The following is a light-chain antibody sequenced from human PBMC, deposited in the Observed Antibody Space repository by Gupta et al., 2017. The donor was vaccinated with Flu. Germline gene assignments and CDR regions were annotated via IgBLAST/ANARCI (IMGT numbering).Light chain of an antibody. V-gene: IGLV7-46*01. Sequence: QAVVTQEPSVTVSPGVTVTLTCDSSAGAVTSGHYPYWFQQKPGQAPKTLIYDTRNNHSWAPARFSGSLLGGKAALTLSGAQPEDEAEYYCLLSYSGTWVFGGGTKLTVL. CDR1: AGAVTSGHY. CDR2: DTR. CDR3: LLSYSGTWV. J-gene: IGLJ3*02.